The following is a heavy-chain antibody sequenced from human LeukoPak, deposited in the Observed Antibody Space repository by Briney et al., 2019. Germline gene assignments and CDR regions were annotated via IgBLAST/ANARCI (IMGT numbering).Heavy chain of an antibody. D-gene: IGHD3-10*01. Sequence: GGSLRLSCAASGFTFSSYAMSWVRQAPGKGLEWVSAISGSGGSTYYADSVKGRFTISRDNSKNTLYLQMNSLRAEDTAVYYCARHAYYGSGSYRFDFEYWGQGTLVTVSS. J-gene: IGHJ4*02. CDR3: ARHAYYGSGSYRFDFEY. CDR1: GFTFSSYA. V-gene: IGHV3-23*01. CDR2: ISGSGGST.